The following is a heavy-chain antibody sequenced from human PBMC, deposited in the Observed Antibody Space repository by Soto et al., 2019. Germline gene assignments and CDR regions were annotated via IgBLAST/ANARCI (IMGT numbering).Heavy chain of an antibody. V-gene: IGHV1-24*01. J-gene: IGHJ4*02. CDR3: ATRVAVAHPFEY. Sequence: ASVKVSCKVSGYTLTELSMHWVRQAPGKGLEWMGGFDPEDGETIYAQKFQGRVTMTEDTSTDTAYMELSSLRSEDTAVYYCATRVAVAHPFEYWGQGTLVTVSS. CDR2: FDPEDGET. CDR1: GYTLTELS. D-gene: IGHD2-2*01.